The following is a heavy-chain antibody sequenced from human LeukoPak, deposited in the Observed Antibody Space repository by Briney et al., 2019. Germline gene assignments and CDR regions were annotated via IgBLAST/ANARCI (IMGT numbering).Heavy chain of an antibody. CDR3: ARAPYSYGPYYYYGMDV. D-gene: IGHD5-18*01. Sequence: PGGSLRLSCAASGFTFSSYAMHWVRQAPGKGLEWVAVISYDGSNKYYADSVKGRFTISRDNAKNTLYLQMNSLRAEDTAVYYCARAPYSYGPYYYYGMDVWGQGTTVTVSS. CDR1: GFTFSSYA. J-gene: IGHJ6*02. CDR2: ISYDGSNK. V-gene: IGHV3-30-3*01.